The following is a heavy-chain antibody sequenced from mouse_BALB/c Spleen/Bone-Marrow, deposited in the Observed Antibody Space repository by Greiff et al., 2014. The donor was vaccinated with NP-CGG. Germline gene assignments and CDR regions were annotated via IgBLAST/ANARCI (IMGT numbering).Heavy chain of an antibody. CDR3: ARSGRYDGFAY. J-gene: IGHJ3*01. CDR1: GYTFTSYV. CDR2: INPYNDGT. Sequence: EVQLVESGPELVEPGASVKMSCKASGYTFTSYVMHWVKQKPGQGLEWIGYINPYNDGTKYNEKFKGKATLTSDKSSSTAYMELSSLTSEDSAVYYCARSGRYDGFAYWGQGTLVTVSA. V-gene: IGHV1-14*01. D-gene: IGHD2-14*01.